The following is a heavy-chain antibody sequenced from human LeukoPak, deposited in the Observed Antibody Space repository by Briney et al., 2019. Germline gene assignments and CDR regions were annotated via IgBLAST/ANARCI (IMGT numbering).Heavy chain of an antibody. CDR1: GGSISSYY. V-gene: IGHV4-59*01. J-gene: IGHJ3*02. CDR3: ARDPADYYYDSSGYYSGAFDI. Sequence: SETVSLTCTVSGGSISSYYWSWIRQPPGKGLKWIGYIYYSGSTNYNPSLKSRVTISVDTSKNQFSLKLSSVTAADTAVYYCARDPADYYYDSSGYYSGAFDIWGQGTMVTVSS. D-gene: IGHD3-22*01. CDR2: IYYSGST.